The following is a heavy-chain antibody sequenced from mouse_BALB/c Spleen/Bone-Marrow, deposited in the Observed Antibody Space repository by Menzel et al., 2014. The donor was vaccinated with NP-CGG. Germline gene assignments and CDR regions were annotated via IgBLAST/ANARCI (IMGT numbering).Heavy chain of an antibody. J-gene: IGHJ3*01. CDR3: ARRGDSSGYPFAY. D-gene: IGHD3-2*01. CDR1: GHTFTSYW. CDR2: INPSTGYT. Sequence: VQLVESGAELAKPGASVKMSCKASGHTFTSYWMHWVKRRPGQGLEWIGYINPSTGYTEHNQRLKDKATLTADKSSSTAYMQLSSLTSEDSAVYYCARRGDSSGYPFAYWGQGTLVTVSA. V-gene: IGHV1-7*01.